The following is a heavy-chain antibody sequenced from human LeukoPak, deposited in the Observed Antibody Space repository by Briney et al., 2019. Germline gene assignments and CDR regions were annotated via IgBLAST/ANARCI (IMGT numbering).Heavy chain of an antibody. Sequence: GGSLRLSCAASGFTFSNYAMNWVRQAPGKGLKWVSTIIASSGSTFYADSVKGRFTISKGTSKNTLYLHMSSLRADDTAVYYCAKGGYDYVEVAYFDYWGQGTLVTVSS. CDR1: GFTFSNYA. D-gene: IGHD5-12*01. V-gene: IGHV3-23*01. J-gene: IGHJ4*02. CDR3: AKGGYDYVEVAYFDY. CDR2: IIASSGST.